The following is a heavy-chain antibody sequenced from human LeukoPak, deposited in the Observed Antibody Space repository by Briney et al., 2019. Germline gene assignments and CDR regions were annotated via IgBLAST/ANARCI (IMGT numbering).Heavy chain of an antibody. CDR1: GYTFTGYY. V-gene: IGHV1-2*02. Sequence: ASVKVSCKASGYTFTGYYMHWVRQAPGQGLEWMGWINPNSGGTNYAQKFQGRVTMTRDTSISTAYMELSRLRSDDTAVYYCARVSMVRGVTPIDYWGQGTLVTVSS. CDR2: INPNSGGT. D-gene: IGHD3-10*01. J-gene: IGHJ4*02. CDR3: ARVSMVRGVTPIDY.